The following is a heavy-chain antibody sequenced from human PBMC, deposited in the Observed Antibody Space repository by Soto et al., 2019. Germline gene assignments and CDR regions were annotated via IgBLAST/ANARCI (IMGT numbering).Heavy chain of an antibody. J-gene: IGHJ6*02. CDR1: GFTVSSYA. CDR2: ISYDGSNK. V-gene: IGHV3-30*04. CDR3: AKDRLQGEFVTTATTNGMDV. Sequence: GGSLRLACAASGFTVSSYAMHWVRQAPGKGLEWVAVISYDGSNKYYVDSVKGRFTISRDNSKNTLFLQMNSLRAGDTAVYSCAKDRLQGEFVTTATTNGMDVWGQGTTVTVSS. D-gene: IGHD2-15*01.